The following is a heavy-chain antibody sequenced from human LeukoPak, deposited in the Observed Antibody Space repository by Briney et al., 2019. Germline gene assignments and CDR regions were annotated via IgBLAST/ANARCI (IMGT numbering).Heavy chain of an antibody. J-gene: IGHJ3*02. V-gene: IGHV3-64*01. CDR1: GFTFSSYW. CDR3: ASSVRSSWDVPNDAFDI. Sequence: PGGSLRLSCAASGFTFSSYWMSWVRQAPGKGLEYVSAISSNGGSTYYANSVKGRFTISRDNSKNTLYLQMGSLRAEDMAVYYCASSVRSSWDVPNDAFDIWGQGTMVTVSS. D-gene: IGHD6-13*01. CDR2: ISSNGGST.